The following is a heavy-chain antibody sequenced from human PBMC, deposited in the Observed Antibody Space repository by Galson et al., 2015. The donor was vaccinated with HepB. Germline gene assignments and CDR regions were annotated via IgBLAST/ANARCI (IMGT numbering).Heavy chain of an antibody. J-gene: IGHJ4*02. V-gene: IGHV1-3*01. Sequence: SVKVSCKASGYTFPSYGIHWVRQAPGQRPEWMGRIHAGNGDTKYSQTFQGRVTITRDTSARTAYMELSSLRSEDTAVYWCARDATLIGWPFDFWGQGTRVTVSS. CDR1: GYTFPSYG. CDR3: ARDATLIGWPFDF. CDR2: IHAGNGDT. D-gene: IGHD2-15*01.